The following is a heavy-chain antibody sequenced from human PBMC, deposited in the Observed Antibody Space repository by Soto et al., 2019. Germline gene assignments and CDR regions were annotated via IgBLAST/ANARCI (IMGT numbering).Heavy chain of an antibody. D-gene: IGHD1-26*01. Sequence: GGSLRLSCAASGFTFSSYSMNWVRQAPGKGLEWVSSISSSSSYIYYADSVKGRFTISRDNAKNSLYLQMNSLRAEDTAVYYCASLPLGAADYWGQEPWSPSPQ. CDR3: ASLPLGAADY. CDR1: GFTFSSYS. CDR2: ISSSSSYI. V-gene: IGHV3-21*01. J-gene: IGHJ4*01.